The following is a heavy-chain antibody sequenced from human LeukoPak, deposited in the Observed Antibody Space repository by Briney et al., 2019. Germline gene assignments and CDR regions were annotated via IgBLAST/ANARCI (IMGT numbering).Heavy chain of an antibody. J-gene: IGHJ4*02. V-gene: IGHV4-34*01. Sequence: KSSETLSLTCAVYGGSFSGYYWSWIRQPPGKGLEWIGSIYYSGSTYYNPSLKSRVTISVDTSKNQFSLKLSSVTAADTAVYYCARVTVTTYYFDYWGQGTLVTVSS. D-gene: IGHD4-17*01. CDR2: IYYSGST. CDR1: GGSFSGYY. CDR3: ARVTVTTYYFDY.